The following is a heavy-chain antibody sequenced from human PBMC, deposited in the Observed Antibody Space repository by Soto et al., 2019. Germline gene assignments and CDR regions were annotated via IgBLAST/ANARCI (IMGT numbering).Heavy chain of an antibody. CDR3: ARVPGSYDYYHYYYMDV. V-gene: IGHV1-18*01. D-gene: IGHD3-10*01. CDR2: ISAYNGNT. CDR1: GYTFTSYG. J-gene: IGHJ6*03. Sequence: ASVKVSCKASGYTFTSYGISWVRQAPGQGLEWMGWISAYNGNTNYAQKLQGRVTMTTDTSTSTAYMELRSLRSDDTAVYYCARVPGSYDYYHYYYMDVWGKGTTVTVSS.